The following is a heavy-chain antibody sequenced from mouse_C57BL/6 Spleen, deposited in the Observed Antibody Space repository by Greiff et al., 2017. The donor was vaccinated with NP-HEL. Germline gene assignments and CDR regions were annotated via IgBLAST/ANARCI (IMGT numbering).Heavy chain of an antibody. CDR1: GYSITSGYG. Sequence: VQLKESGPGLVKPSQSLSLTCTVTGYSITSGYGWNWIRQFPGNKLEWLGYISYSGSTNYNPSLKSRISITRDTSQNQFFLPLNSVTTEDTATYYCARTARIKYWGQGTTLTVSS. V-gene: IGHV3-2*02. CDR2: ISYSGST. J-gene: IGHJ2*01. CDR3: ARTARIKY. D-gene: IGHD1-2*01.